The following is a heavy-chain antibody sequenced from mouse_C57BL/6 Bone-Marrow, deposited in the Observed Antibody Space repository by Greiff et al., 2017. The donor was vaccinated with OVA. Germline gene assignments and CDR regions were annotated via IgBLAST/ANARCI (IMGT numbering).Heavy chain of an antibody. D-gene: IGHD2-10*02. J-gene: IGHJ4*01. V-gene: IGHV1-55*01. CDR3: SREYCCGSVYYSMDY. CDR1: GYTFTSYW. CDR2: IYPGSGST. Sequence: QVQLQQPGAELVKPGASVKMSCKASGYTFTSYWITWVKQRPGHGLAWIGEIYPGSGSTNYNEKFKGKATLTVDTSYSTAYMQLSSLTSEDSAVYYGSREYCCGSVYYSMDYWGQGTSVTVSS.